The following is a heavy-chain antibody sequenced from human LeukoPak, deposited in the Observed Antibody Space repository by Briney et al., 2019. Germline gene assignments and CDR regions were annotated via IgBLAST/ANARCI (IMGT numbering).Heavy chain of an antibody. CDR2: ISGSGGST. D-gene: IGHD2-15*01. CDR3: AKVPGVVEDDYFDY. J-gene: IGHJ4*02. CDR1: GFTFSNHW. Sequence: PGGSLRLSCAASGFTFSNHWMGWVRQAPGKGLEWVSAISGSGGSTYYADSVKGRFTISRDNSKNTLYLQMNSLRAEDTAVYYCAKVPGVVEDDYFDYWGQGTLVTASS. V-gene: IGHV3-23*01.